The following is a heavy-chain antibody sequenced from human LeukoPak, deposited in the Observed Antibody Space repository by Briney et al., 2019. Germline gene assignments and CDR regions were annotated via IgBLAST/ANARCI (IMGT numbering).Heavy chain of an antibody. J-gene: IGHJ3*02. CDR1: GFTFSSYS. D-gene: IGHD6-13*01. CDR3: ARSSAGDDAFDI. Sequence: GGSLRLSCAASGFTFSSYSMNWVRQAPGRGLEWVSSISSSSSYIYYADSVKGRFTISRDNAKNSLYLQMNSLRAEDTAVYYCARSSAGDDAFDIWGQGTMVTVSS. V-gene: IGHV3-21*01. CDR2: ISSSSSYI.